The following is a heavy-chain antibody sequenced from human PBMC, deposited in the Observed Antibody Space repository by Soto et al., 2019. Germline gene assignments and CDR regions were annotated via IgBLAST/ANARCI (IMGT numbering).Heavy chain of an antibody. CDR1: GGSISSSSYY. CDR2: IYYSGST. D-gene: IGHD3-10*01. J-gene: IGHJ6*02. V-gene: IGHV4-39*01. CDR3: ATQHVLLWFGELLDYYGMDV. Sequence: PSETLSLTCTVSGGSISSSSYYWGWIRQPPGKGLEWIGSIYYSGSTYYNPSLKSRVTISVDTSKNQFSLKLSSVTAADTAVYYCATQHVLLWFGELLDYYGMDVWGQGTTVTVSS.